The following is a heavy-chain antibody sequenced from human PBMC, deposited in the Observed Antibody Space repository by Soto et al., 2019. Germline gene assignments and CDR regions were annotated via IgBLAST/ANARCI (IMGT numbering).Heavy chain of an antibody. D-gene: IGHD6-13*01. V-gene: IGHV1-3*01. Sequence: VASVKVSCKASGYTFTRNAIHWVRQAPGQRLEWIGKIDAGNGNTKYSQKFQGRVTITADESTSTAYMELSSLRSEDTAVYYCARDNSSWYYYGMDVWGQGTTVTVSS. CDR3: ARDNSSWYYYGMDV. CDR2: IDAGNGNT. J-gene: IGHJ6*02. CDR1: GYTFTRNA.